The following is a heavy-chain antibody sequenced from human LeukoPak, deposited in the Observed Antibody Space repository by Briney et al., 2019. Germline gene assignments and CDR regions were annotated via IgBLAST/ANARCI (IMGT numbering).Heavy chain of an antibody. CDR1: GFTFSGSA. CDR2: IRGKPNSYTT. D-gene: IGHD3-22*01. J-gene: IGHJ4*02. Sequence: GGSLRLSCAASGFTFSGSAMHWVRQASGKGLAWVGCIRGKPNSYTTAYAPSVKGRFTVSRDDSQNTAYLQMNSLKTEDTAVYYCARHPNDYYDSSGYVDYWGQGTLVTVSS. CDR3: ARHPNDYYDSSGYVDY. V-gene: IGHV3-73*01.